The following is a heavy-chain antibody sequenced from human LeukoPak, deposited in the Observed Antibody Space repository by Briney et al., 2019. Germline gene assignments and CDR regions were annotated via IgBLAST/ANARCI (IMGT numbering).Heavy chain of an antibody. CDR1: GYTFTGYY. CDR2: INPNSGGT. D-gene: IGHD3-10*01. V-gene: IGHV1-2*02. J-gene: IGHJ4*02. Sequence: GASVKVSCKASGYTFTGYYMHWVRQAPGQGLEWMGWINPNSGGTNYAQKFQGRVTMTRDTSISTAYVELSRLRSDDTAVYYCARAPRFGELPKYDYWGQGTLVTVSS. CDR3: ARAPRFGELPKYDY.